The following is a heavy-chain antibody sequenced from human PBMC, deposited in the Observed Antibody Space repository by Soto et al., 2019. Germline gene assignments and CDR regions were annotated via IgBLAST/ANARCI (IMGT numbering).Heavy chain of an antibody. V-gene: IGHV3-30*18. CDR2: ISYDGSNK. CDR3: AKDGRRYCTNGVCYGYYFDY. CDR1: GFTFSSYG. D-gene: IGHD2-8*01. J-gene: IGHJ4*02. Sequence: GGSLRISCAASGFTFSSYGMHWVRQAPGKGLEWVAVISYDGSNKYYADSVKGRFTISRDNSKNTLYLQMNSLRAEDTAVYYCAKDGRRYCTNGVCYGYYFDYWGQGTLVSVSS.